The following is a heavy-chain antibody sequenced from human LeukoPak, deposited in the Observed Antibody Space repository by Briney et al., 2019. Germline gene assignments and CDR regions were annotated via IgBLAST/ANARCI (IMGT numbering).Heavy chain of an antibody. D-gene: IGHD3-10*01. CDR2: IYHSGST. CDR1: GGSISSSNW. V-gene: IGHV4-4*02. J-gene: IGHJ4*02. Sequence: SGTLSLTCAVSGGSISSSNWWSWVRQPPGKGLEWIGEIYHSGSTNYNPSLKSRVTISVDKSKNQFSLKLSSVTAADTAVYYCAREGEYYYGSGSYKQDDYYFDYWGQGTLVTVSS. CDR3: AREGEYYYGSGSYKQDDYYFDY.